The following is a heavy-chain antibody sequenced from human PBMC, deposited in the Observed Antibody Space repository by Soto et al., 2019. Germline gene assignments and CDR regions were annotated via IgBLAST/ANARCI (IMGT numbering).Heavy chain of an antibody. CDR1: GYRFSRYG. Sequence: QVQLVQSGGEVKEPGASVKVSCKASGYRFSRYGINWVQQAPGQGLEWMGWVSTYDGNTQYAQKFQGRITMTTDTSTNTVYLELRSLTSDDTAVYYCARDEEDANLMIVVLPGDYWGQGTLVSVSS. V-gene: IGHV1-18*01. CDR2: VSTYDGNT. J-gene: IGHJ4*02. CDR3: ARDEEDANLMIVVLPGDY. D-gene: IGHD2-21*01.